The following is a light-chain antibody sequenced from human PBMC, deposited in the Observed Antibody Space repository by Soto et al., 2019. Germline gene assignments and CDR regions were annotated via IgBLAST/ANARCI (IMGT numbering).Light chain of an antibody. CDR2: GAS. V-gene: IGKV3-20*01. J-gene: IGKJ1*01. CDR3: QQYKNWPPWT. Sequence: EIVLTQSPGTLSLSPGERATLSCRASRSVSSSYLAWYQQKLGQAPRLLIYGASSRATGIPDRFSGGGSGTEFSLTISSLQSEDFAVYFCQQYKNWPPWTFGRGTKVDIK. CDR1: RSVSSSY.